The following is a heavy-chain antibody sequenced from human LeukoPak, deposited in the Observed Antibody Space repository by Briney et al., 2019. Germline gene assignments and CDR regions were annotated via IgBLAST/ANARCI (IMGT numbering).Heavy chain of an antibody. CDR2: INHSGST. Sequence: SETLSLTCAVYGGSFSGYYWSWIRQPPGKGLEWIGEINHSGSTNYNPSLKNRVTISVDTSKNQFSLKLSSVPAADTAVYYCASKKRGYQLLFRFDPWGQGTLVTVSS. CDR3: ASKKRGYQLLFRFDP. CDR1: GGSFSGYY. V-gene: IGHV4-34*01. D-gene: IGHD2-2*01. J-gene: IGHJ5*02.